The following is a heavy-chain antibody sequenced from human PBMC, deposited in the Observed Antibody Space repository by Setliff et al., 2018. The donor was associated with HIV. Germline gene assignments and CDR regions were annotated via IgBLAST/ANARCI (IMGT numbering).Heavy chain of an antibody. CDR2: IYYSGST. V-gene: IGHV4-39*01. D-gene: IGHD6-13*01. J-gene: IGHJ3*02. CDR1: GASISSSSYY. Sequence: PSETLSLTCTVSGASISSSSYYWDWIRQPPGKGLEWIGSIYYSGSTYYNPSLKRRVTISVDTSKNQFSLKLSSVTAADTAVYYCARRSSWYGDAFDIWAQGTVVTVSS. CDR3: ARRSSWYGDAFDI.